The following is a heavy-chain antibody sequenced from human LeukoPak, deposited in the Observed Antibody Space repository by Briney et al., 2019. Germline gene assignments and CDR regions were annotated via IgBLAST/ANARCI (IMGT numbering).Heavy chain of an antibody. CDR3: AKEENSGYDQFDY. CDR1: GFTFSSYS. V-gene: IGHV3-23*01. D-gene: IGHD5-12*01. Sequence: GGSLRLSCAASGFTFSSYSMNWVRQAPGKGLEWVSAISGSGGSTYYADSVKGRFTISRDNSKNTLHLQMNSLRAEDTAVYYCAKEENSGYDQFDYWGQGTLVTVSS. CDR2: ISGSGGST. J-gene: IGHJ4*02.